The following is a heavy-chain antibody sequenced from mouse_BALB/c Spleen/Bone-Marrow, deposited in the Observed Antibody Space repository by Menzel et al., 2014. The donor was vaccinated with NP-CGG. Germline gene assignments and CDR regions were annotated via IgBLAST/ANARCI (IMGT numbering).Heavy chain of an antibody. V-gene: IGHV1-80*01. D-gene: IGHD3-1*01. CDR3: AISVCGCIYDF. CDR1: GYVFSTYW. Sequence: QVHVKQSGAELVRPGSSVKISCKASGYVFSTYWMNWVKQRPGQGLEWIGQIYPGDGDTNYNGKFKGTATLTADKSSSTVYMHLSSLTSEVSAVYFCAISVCGCIYDFWGQGPSLTLSS. J-gene: IGHJ2*02. CDR2: IYPGDGDT.